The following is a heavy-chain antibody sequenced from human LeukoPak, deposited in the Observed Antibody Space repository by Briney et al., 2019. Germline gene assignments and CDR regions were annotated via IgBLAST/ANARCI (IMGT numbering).Heavy chain of an antibody. CDR3: AINGGGDSGYGNFDY. CDR1: GFTFDDYA. V-gene: IGHV3-9*01. Sequence: PGRSLRLSCAVSGFTFDDYAMHWVRQVPGKGLEWVSGINWNSDSIGYADSVKGRFTTSRDNAKSSLYLQMNSLRAEDTAFYYCAINGGGDSGYGNFDYWGQGTLVTVSS. D-gene: IGHD5-12*01. J-gene: IGHJ4*02. CDR2: INWNSDSI.